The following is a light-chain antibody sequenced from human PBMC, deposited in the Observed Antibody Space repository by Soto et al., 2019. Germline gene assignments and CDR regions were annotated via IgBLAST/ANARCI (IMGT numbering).Light chain of an antibody. J-gene: IGKJ1*01. CDR3: QYYGTSPKP. CDR2: AAS. Sequence: DIQMTPSPSSVSASVGDRVAITCRASQGIRTWLAWYQQKPGKAPKVLIYAASSLQSGVPSRFSGSGSGTDFTLKISRVEAEDVGVYYCQYYGTSPKPFGQGTKVDIK. CDR1: QGIRTW. V-gene: IGKV1-12*01.